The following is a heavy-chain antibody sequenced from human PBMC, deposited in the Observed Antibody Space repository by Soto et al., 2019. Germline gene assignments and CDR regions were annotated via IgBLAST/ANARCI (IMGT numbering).Heavy chain of an antibody. J-gene: IGHJ6*02. Sequence: GASVKVSCKASGYTFTSYAMHWVRQAPGQRLEWMGWINAGNGNTKYSQKFQGRVTITRDTSASTAYMELSSLRSEDTAVYYCARSDPYSSEYYYYGMDVWGQGTTVTVS. CDR1: GYTFTSYA. CDR3: ARSDPYSSEYYYYGMDV. CDR2: INAGNGNT. D-gene: IGHD5-18*01. V-gene: IGHV1-3*01.